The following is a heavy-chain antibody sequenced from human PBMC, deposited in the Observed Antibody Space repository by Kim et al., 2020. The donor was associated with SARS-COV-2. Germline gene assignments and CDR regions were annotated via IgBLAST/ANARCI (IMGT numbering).Heavy chain of an antibody. CDR2: INHSGTT. D-gene: IGHD2-2*02. J-gene: IGHJ6*03. V-gene: IGHV4-34*01. CDR3: ARGHIGVEPSPILGLGPFWTYYYMGV. Sequence: SETLSLTCAVFGESFNDYHWSWTRQSPGQGLGWIGDINHSGTTNYNPSLKSRVTISLDTSKNQFYLKLRSVTAADTGVYFCARGHIGVEPSPILGLGPFWTYYYMGVWGKGTTVIVSS. CDR1: GESFNDYH.